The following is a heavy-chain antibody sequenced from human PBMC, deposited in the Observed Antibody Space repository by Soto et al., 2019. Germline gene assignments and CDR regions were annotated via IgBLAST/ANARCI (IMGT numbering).Heavy chain of an antibody. V-gene: IGHV3-23*01. CDR2: ISGSGGST. J-gene: IGHJ3*01. CDR1: GFTFSNYA. Sequence: EVQLLESGGGLVQPGGSLRLSCAASGFTFSNYAMSWVRQAPGKGLEWVSGISGSGGSTYYADSVKGRFSIPRENSKSTLYLQMNSLRAEDTAVYFCARVTTHDAFDLWGQGTMVTVSS. D-gene: IGHD4-17*01. CDR3: ARVTTHDAFDL.